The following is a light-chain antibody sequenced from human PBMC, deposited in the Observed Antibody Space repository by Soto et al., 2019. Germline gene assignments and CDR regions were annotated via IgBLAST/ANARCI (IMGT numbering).Light chain of an antibody. CDR1: RSISRW. Sequence: DIQMTHSPSTLSASVGDIVTITCRAGRSISRWLAWYQQKPGKAPKLLIYDASSLESGVPSRFSGSGSGTEFTLTISSLRPDDFATYYCQHIYTIPITFGQGTRLEIK. J-gene: IGKJ5*01. V-gene: IGKV1-5*01. CDR3: QHIYTIPIT. CDR2: DAS.